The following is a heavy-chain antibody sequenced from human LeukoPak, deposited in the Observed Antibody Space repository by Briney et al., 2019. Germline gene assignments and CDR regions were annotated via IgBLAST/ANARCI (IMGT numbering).Heavy chain of an antibody. D-gene: IGHD3-10*01. Sequence: GGSLRLSCAASGFTFSSYEMNWVRQAPGKGLEWVSYISSSGSTIYYADSVKGRFTISRDNAKNSLYLQMNSLGAEDTAVYYCARSHYGSGIRWFDPWGQGTLVTVSS. J-gene: IGHJ5*02. V-gene: IGHV3-48*03. CDR2: ISSSGSTI. CDR3: ARSHYGSGIRWFDP. CDR1: GFTFSSYE.